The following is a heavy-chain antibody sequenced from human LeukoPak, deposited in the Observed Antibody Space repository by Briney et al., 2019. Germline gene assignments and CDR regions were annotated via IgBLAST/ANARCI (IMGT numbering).Heavy chain of an antibody. J-gene: IGHJ4*02. CDR3: ARSPLESRRDAYNFYFDY. CDR1: GASIISYH. CDR2: VHYSGST. V-gene: IGHV4-59*08. D-gene: IGHD5-24*01. Sequence: SETLTLTCSVSGASIISYHWSWVRQPPGKGLEWIGFVHYSGSTNYNPSLKSRVTISADTSKNQFSLSLTSVTAADTALYYCARSPLESRRDAYNFYFDYWGQGALVTVSS.